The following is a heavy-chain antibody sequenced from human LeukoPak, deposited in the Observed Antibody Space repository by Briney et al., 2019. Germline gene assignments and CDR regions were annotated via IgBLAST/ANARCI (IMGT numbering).Heavy chain of an antibody. CDR3: ARESRGYDILTGKYHRGYYSYYMDV. V-gene: IGHV3-7*01. D-gene: IGHD3-9*01. Sequence: PGGSLRLSCAASGFTFSSYWMSWVRQAPGKGLEWVANIKQDVGEKYYAGSVKGRFTISRDNAKNSLYLQMNSLRVEDTAVYYCARESRGYDILTGKYHRGYYSYYMDVWGKGTTVIVSS. J-gene: IGHJ6*03. CDR1: GFTFSSYW. CDR2: IKQDVGEK.